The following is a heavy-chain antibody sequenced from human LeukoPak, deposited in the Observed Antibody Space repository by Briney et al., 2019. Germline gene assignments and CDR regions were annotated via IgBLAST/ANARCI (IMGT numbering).Heavy chain of an antibody. Sequence: PSGTLSLTCAVSGGSISSSNWWSWVRQPPGKGLECSGEIYHSGSTNYNPSLKSRVTISVDKSKHQFSLKLSSVTAADTAVYYCASVPDYYDSSGYQYYLDYWGQGTLVTVSS. J-gene: IGHJ4*02. CDR2: IYHSGST. CDR3: ASVPDYYDSSGYQYYLDY. V-gene: IGHV4-4*02. D-gene: IGHD3-22*01. CDR1: GGSISSSNW.